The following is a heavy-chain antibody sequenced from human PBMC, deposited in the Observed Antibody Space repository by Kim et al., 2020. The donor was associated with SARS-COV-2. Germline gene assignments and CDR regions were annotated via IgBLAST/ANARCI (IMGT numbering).Heavy chain of an antibody. Sequence: YSPPFQGQVTISADKSITTTYLQWSSLKAADTAMYSCARQGRRDEGIVDYWGQGTLVTVSS. D-gene: IGHD3-3*02. CDR3: ARQGRRDEGIVDY. J-gene: IGHJ4*02. V-gene: IGHV5-51*01.